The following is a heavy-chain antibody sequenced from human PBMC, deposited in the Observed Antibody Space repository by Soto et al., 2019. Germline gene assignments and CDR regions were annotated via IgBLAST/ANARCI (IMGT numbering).Heavy chain of an antibody. Sequence: ASVKVSCKASGYTFTSYVISWVRHAPGQGLEWMGWISAYNGNTNYAQKLQGRVTMTTDTSTSTAYMELRSLRSDDTAVYSCARDPHRITIFGWDDAFDIWGKGTMVTVSS. J-gene: IGHJ3*02. CDR3: ARDPHRITIFGWDDAFDI. V-gene: IGHV1-18*01. D-gene: IGHD3-3*01. CDR2: ISAYNGNT. CDR1: GYTFTSYV.